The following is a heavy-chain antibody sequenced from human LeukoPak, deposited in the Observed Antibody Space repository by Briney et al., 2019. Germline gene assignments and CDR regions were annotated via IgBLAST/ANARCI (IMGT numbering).Heavy chain of an antibody. CDR1: GFTFSSYS. J-gene: IGHJ4*02. V-gene: IGHV3-21*01. D-gene: IGHD5-12*01. Sequence: GSLSLSCAASGFTFSSYSVNWVRPAPGKGLEWVSSISSSSSYIYYADSVKGRFTISRDNAKNSLYLQMNSLRAEDTAVYYCARDGGGYSGYDPDYWGQGTLVTVPS. CDR2: ISSSSSYI. CDR3: ARDGGGYSGYDPDY.